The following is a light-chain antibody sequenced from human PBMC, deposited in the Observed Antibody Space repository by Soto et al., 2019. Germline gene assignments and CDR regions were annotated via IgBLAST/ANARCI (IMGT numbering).Light chain of an antibody. CDR2: DDS. V-gene: IGLV3-21*02. J-gene: IGLJ2*01. Sequence: SYELTQPPSVSVAPGQTARIPCGESNIGSETVHWYQQKPGQAPVVVVYDDSDRPSGIPERFSASNSGSTATLTISRVEAGDEADYYCQVWVASNEHPVFGGGTKLTVL. CDR1: NIGSET. CDR3: QVWVASNEHPV.